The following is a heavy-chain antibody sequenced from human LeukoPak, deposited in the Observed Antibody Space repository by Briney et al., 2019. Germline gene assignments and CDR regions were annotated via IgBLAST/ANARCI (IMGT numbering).Heavy chain of an antibody. Sequence: PGGSLRLSCAASGFTFNIYTMNWVRQAPGKGLEWLSYISSSSSPIYYADSVEGRFTISRDNAKNSLYLQMDSLRDEDAAVYYCARRYCSGGNCHFDCWGQGTLVTVSS. CDR2: ISSSSSPI. CDR1: GFTFNIYT. CDR3: ARRYCSGGNCHFDC. J-gene: IGHJ4*02. V-gene: IGHV3-48*02. D-gene: IGHD2-15*01.